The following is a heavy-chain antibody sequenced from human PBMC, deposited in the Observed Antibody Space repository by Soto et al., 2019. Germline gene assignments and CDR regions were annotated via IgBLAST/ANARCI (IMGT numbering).Heavy chain of an antibody. D-gene: IGHD2-15*01. J-gene: IGHJ6*02. Sequence: VGSLRLSCAASGFTFSSYGMHWVRQAPGKGLEWVAVIWYDGSNKYYADSVKGRFTISRDNSKNTLYLQMNSLRAEDTAVYYCARDQRCSGGSCYWFYYGMDVWGQGTTVTVSS. CDR1: GFTFSSYG. V-gene: IGHV3-33*01. CDR3: ARDQRCSGGSCYWFYYGMDV. CDR2: IWYDGSNK.